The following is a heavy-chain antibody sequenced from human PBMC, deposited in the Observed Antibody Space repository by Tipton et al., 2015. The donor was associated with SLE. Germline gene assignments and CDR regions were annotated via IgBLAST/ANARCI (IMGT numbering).Heavy chain of an antibody. J-gene: IGHJ4*02. CDR3: ASQMYSSGWYFDY. CDR1: GGSIGSFF. V-gene: IGHV4-59*12. Sequence: TLSLTCTVSGGSIGSFFWTWIRQPPGRGLEYIGYVYYNGNTNYNPSLKSRVTISLDTSQNQFSLRLTSVTAADAAVYYCASQMYSSGWYFDYWGQGTLVTVSS. D-gene: IGHD6-19*01. CDR2: VYYNGNT.